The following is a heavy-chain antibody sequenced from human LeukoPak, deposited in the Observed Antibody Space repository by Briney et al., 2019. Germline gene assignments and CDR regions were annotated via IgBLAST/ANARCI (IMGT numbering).Heavy chain of an antibody. V-gene: IGHV3-23*01. J-gene: IGHJ6*03. CDR3: AAGYQLLSRSFFGGYYMDV. CDR2: ISGSGGSA. Sequence: GGSLRLSCAASGFTFSSYAMSWVRQAPGKGLEWVSAISGSGGSAYYADSVKGRFTISRDNSKNTLYLQMNSLRAEDTAVYYCAAGYQLLSRSFFGGYYMDVWGKGTTVTVSS. D-gene: IGHD2-2*01. CDR1: GFTFSSYA.